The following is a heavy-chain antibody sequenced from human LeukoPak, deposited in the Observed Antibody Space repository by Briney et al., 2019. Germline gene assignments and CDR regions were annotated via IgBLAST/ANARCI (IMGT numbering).Heavy chain of an antibody. D-gene: IGHD3-10*01. CDR3: ARDVSTYYGHDAFDI. V-gene: IGHV3-23*01. Sequence: GGSLRLSCAASGFTFSSYGMSWVRQAPGKGLEWVSAISGSGGSTYYADSVKDRFTISRDNAKNSLYLQMNSLRAEDTAVYYCARDVSTYYGHDAFDIWGQGTMVTVSS. J-gene: IGHJ3*02. CDR2: ISGSGGST. CDR1: GFTFSSYG.